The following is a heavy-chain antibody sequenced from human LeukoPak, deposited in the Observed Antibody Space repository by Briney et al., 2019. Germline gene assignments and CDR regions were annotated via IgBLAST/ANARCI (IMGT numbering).Heavy chain of an antibody. V-gene: IGHV1-69*04. D-gene: IGHD5-24*01. J-gene: IGHJ3*02. Sequence: ASVKVSCKASGGTFSSYTISWVRQAPGQGLEWMGRIIPILGIANYAQKFQGRVTITADKSTSTAYMELSSLRSEDTAVYYCARDLYGYNSGGAFDIWGQGTMVTVSS. CDR1: GGTFSSYT. CDR3: ARDLYGYNSGGAFDI. CDR2: IIPILGIA.